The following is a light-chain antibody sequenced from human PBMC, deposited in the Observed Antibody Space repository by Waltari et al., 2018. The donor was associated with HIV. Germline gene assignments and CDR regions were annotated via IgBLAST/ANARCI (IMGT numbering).Light chain of an antibody. CDR3: CSYAGSFVV. V-gene: IGLV2-23*01. Sequence: QSALTQPASVSGSPGQSITISCTGTSSDVGIYNLVSWYQQNPGKAPKLMIYEGSKRPSGVCNRFSGSKSGNTASLTIAGLQAEDEAHYYCCSYAGSFVVFGGGTKLTVL. J-gene: IGLJ2*01. CDR1: SSDVGIYNL. CDR2: EGS.